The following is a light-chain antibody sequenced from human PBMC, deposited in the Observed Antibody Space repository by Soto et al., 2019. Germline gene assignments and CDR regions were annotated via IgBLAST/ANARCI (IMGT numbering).Light chain of an antibody. Sequence: QSVLTQPASVSESPGQSITISCTGTNSDVGDYNLVSWYQHHPDKAPKLMIYEGSKRPSGVSNRFSGSKSGNTASLTISGLQAEDEAHYYCCSFAAGTTFYVFGTGTKVTVL. CDR1: NSDVGDYNL. V-gene: IGLV2-23*01. CDR2: EGS. J-gene: IGLJ1*01. CDR3: CSFAAGTTFYV.